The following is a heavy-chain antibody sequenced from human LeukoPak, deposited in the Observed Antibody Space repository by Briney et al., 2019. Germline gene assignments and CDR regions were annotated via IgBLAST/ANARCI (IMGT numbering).Heavy chain of an antibody. J-gene: IGHJ4*02. D-gene: IGHD6-6*01. CDR3: ASLIAARKSSFDY. V-gene: IGHV3-48*04. CDR1: GFTFSSYS. CDR2: ISSSSSTI. Sequence: GGSLRLSCAASGFTFSSYSMNWVRQAPGKGLEWLSYISSSSSTIYYADSVKGRFTISRDNAKNSLYLQMNSLRAEDTAVYYCASLIAARKSSFDYWGQRTLVTVSS.